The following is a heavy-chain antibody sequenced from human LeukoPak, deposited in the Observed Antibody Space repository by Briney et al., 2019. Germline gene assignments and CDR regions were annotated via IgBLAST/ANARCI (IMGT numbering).Heavy chain of an antibody. CDR1: GYTFTSYG. CDR2: ISAYNGNT. J-gene: IGHJ4*02. D-gene: IGHD3-22*01. CDR3: AREGVTYYYDSSGYYPDY. V-gene: IGHV1-18*01. Sequence: ASVKVSCKASGYTFTSYGISWVRQAPGQGLEWMGWISAYNGNTNYAQKLQGRVTMTTDTPTSTAYMELRSLRSDDTAVYYCAREGVTYYYDSSGYYPDYWGQGTLVTVSS.